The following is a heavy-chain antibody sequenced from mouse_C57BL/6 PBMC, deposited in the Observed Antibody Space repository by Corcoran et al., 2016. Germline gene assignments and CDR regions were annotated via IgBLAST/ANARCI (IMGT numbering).Heavy chain of an antibody. CDR1: GYTFTDYY. V-gene: IGHV1-76*01. Sequence: QVQLKQSGAELVRPGASVKLSCKASGYTFTDYYINWVKQRPGQGLEWIARIYPGSGNTYYNEKFKGKATLTAEKSSSTAYMQLSSLTSEDSAVYFWARRTDFAMDYWGQGTSVTVSS. CDR2: IYPGSGNT. J-gene: IGHJ4*01. CDR3: ARRTDFAMDY.